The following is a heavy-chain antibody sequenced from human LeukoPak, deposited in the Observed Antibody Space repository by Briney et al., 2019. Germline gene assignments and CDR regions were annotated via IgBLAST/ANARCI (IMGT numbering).Heavy chain of an antibody. V-gene: IGHV3-30*18. CDR2: ISHDGSDK. CDR1: GFTFSSYG. Sequence: QSGGSLRLSCAASGFTFSSYGMHWVRQAPGKGLEWVTVISHDGSDKYYADSVKGRFTISRDNSKNTVYLQMHSLRAGDTAIYYCANGYLGYCTSTSCPDYWGQGTLVTVSS. D-gene: IGHD2-2*01. J-gene: IGHJ4*02. CDR3: ANGYLGYCTSTSCPDY.